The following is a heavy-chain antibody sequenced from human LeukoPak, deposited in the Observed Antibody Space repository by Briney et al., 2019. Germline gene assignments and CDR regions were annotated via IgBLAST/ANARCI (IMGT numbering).Heavy chain of an antibody. CDR1: GYTFTSYD. CDR3: ARHPTTIAAAGNDY. J-gene: IGHJ4*02. V-gene: IGHV1-8*01. D-gene: IGHD6-13*01. CDR2: MNPNSGNT. Sequence: ASVKVSCKASGYTFTSYDINWVRQATGQGLEWMGWMNPNSGNTGYAQKFQGRVTMTRNTSISTAYMELISLRSEDTAVYYCARHPTTIAAAGNDYWGQGTLVTVSS.